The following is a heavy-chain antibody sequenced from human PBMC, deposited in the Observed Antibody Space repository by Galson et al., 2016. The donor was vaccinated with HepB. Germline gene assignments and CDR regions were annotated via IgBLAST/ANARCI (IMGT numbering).Heavy chain of an antibody. V-gene: IGHV3-33*01. D-gene: IGHD3-16*01. J-gene: IGHJ5*02. CDR3: ARQGFGLGYNWFDP. Sequence: SLRLSCAASGFTLSTYGMHWVRQAPGKGLEWVALIWFDGSKIYYADSVKGRFTISRDNSKNTLDLQMNSLRAEDTATYYCARQGFGLGYNWFDPWGQGTLVTVSS. CDR1: GFTLSTYG. CDR2: IWFDGSKI.